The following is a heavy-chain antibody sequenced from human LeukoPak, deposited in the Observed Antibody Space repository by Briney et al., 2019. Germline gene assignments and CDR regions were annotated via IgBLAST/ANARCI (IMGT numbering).Heavy chain of an antibody. Sequence: GGSLRLSCAASGFAFSSCGMHWVRQPPGKGLEWVSFITYDGSNKRYIDSVKGRFTISRDNSKNTLSLQMNNLRVEDTGVYYCAKDESVSSGSFDYWGQGTLVAVSS. CDR3: AKDESVSSGSFDY. D-gene: IGHD3-22*01. V-gene: IGHV3-30*02. CDR2: ITYDGSNK. J-gene: IGHJ4*02. CDR1: GFAFSSCG.